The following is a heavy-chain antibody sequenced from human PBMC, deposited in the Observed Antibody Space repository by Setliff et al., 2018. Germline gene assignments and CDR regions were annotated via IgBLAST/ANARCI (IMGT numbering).Heavy chain of an antibody. Sequence: GASVKVSCKASGYIFTRYRITWVRQSPGQGLEWMGWISAYNGYIVYAQKFQGRVTMTTDTSTTTAYMEVRSLRSDDTAVYYCARDRKEIVVKPPAASLDYWGQGAQVTVSS. CDR1: GYIFTRYR. V-gene: IGHV1-18*01. J-gene: IGHJ4*02. CDR3: ARDRKEIVVKPPAASLDY. CDR2: ISAYNGYI. D-gene: IGHD2-2*01.